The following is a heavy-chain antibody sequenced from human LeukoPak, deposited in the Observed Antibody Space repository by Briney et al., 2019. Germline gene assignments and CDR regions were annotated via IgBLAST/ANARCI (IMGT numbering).Heavy chain of an antibody. Sequence: SETLSLICTVSGGSINSYYWNWIRQPAGKGLEWIGHIYTRGSTKYNPSLKSRVTMSIDTSRNQFSLNLYPVTAADTAVYYCATNYTAVSAFDSWGQGTLVTVSS. D-gene: IGHD3-3*01. V-gene: IGHV4-4*07. J-gene: IGHJ4*02. CDR1: GGSINSYY. CDR3: ATNYTAVSAFDS. CDR2: IYTRGST.